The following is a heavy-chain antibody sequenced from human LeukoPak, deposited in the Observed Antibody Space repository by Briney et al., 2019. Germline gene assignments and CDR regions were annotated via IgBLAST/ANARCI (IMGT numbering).Heavy chain of an antibody. D-gene: IGHD6-19*01. Sequence: SDTLSLPCTVSGGPINSSSYYWAWIPQPPGKVLEWIGRMYTSGSTNYNPSIKSRVTMSSDMSKNHFSLKLSSVTAADTAVYYCARAEIGYSSGWYRGFDYWGQGTLVTVSS. V-gene: IGHV4-61*05. J-gene: IGHJ4*02. CDR2: MYTSGST. CDR1: GGPINSSSYY. CDR3: ARAEIGYSSGWYRGFDY.